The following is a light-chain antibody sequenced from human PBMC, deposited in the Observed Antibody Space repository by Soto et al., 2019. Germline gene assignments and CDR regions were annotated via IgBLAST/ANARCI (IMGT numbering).Light chain of an antibody. CDR3: CSYAGDYMFV. CDR1: SGDIGAYNY. CDR2: DVN. V-gene: IGLV2-11*01. J-gene: IGLJ1*01. Sequence: QSALTQPRSVSGSPGQSVTFSCTGTSGDIGAYNYVSWYQFHPGKAPKMIIYDVNKRPSRVPDRFSGSKSDNTASLTISGLQAEDEGDYYCCSYAGDYMFVFGTGTKLTVL.